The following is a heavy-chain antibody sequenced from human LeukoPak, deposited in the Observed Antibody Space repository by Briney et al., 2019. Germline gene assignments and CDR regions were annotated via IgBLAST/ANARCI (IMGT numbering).Heavy chain of an antibody. V-gene: IGHV1-8*01. CDR3: ATSIAAAGIYDY. J-gene: IGHJ4*02. CDR1: GYTFTSYD. CDR2: MNPNSGNT. Sequence: GASVKVSCKASGYTFTSYDINWVRQATGQGLEWMGWMNPNSGNTGYAQKFQGRVTMTRNTSISTAYMELSSLRSEDTAVYYCATSIAAAGIYDYWGQGTLVTVSS. D-gene: IGHD6-13*01.